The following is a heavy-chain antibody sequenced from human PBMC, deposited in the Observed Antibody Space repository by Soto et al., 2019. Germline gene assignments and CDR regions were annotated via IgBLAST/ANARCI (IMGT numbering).Heavy chain of an antibody. CDR1: GGTFSSYA. D-gene: IGHD3-10*01. V-gene: IGHV1-69*13. J-gene: IGHJ3*02. CDR3: ARDGPMDRAFDI. CDR2: IVPIVDTS. Sequence: SVKVSCKTSGGTFSSYAISWVRQAPGQGLEWMGGIVPIVDTSTYAQKFQGRVTITADESTSTVYMELSSLRSDDTAVYYCARDGPMDRAFDIWGQGTMVTVSS.